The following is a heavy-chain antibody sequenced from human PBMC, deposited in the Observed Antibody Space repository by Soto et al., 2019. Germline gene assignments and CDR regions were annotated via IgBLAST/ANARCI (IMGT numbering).Heavy chain of an antibody. V-gene: IGHV2-5*02. J-gene: IGHJ4*02. CDR1: GFSLSTSGVG. Sequence: QITLKESGPTLVKPTQTLTLTCTFSGFSLSTSGVGVGWIRQPPGKALEWLALIYWDDDKRYSPSLKSRLTINNHTSNNQVVLSMTNEDPVDTATYYCAHIGAVACTFDYWGQGTLVTVSS. CDR3: AHIGAVACTFDY. D-gene: IGHD6-19*01. CDR2: IYWDDDK.